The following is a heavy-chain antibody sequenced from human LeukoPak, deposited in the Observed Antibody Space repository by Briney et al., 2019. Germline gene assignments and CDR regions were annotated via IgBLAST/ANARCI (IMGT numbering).Heavy chain of an antibody. CDR1: GFSISGINW. CDR3: TRVALSYYLDISGYYKPAAFDI. CDR2: FSYTGST. J-gene: IGHJ3*02. Sequence: SDTLSLTCAVSGFSISGINWWGWVRQPPGKGLEWIGYFSYTGSTYYNPSLKSRVTMSVDTSKTHFSLKLISVTAEDTAVYYCTRVALSYYLDISGYYKPAAFDIWGQGTMVTVSS. V-gene: IGHV4-28*03. D-gene: IGHD3-22*01.